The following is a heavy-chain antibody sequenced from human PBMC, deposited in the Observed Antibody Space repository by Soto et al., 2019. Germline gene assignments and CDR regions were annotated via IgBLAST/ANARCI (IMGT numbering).Heavy chain of an antibody. Sequence: ASVKVSCKASGYTFTNYHIHWVRQAPEDGLEWMGRINPSGGTTIYAQKFHGRVTMTRDTSTSTVYMELSSLRSEDTTVYYCAREVLIDLNYFDYWGQGALVTVSS. V-gene: IGHV1-46*01. CDR3: AREVLIDLNYFDY. J-gene: IGHJ4*02. D-gene: IGHD2-21*01. CDR1: GYTFTNYH. CDR2: INPSGGTT.